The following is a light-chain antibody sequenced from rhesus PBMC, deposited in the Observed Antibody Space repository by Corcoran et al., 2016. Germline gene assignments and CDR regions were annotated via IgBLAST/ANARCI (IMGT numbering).Light chain of an antibody. Sequence: DIQMTQSQSSMSASVGDRVTITCRASENVNNYLNWYPQKPGKAPKLLSYQASTLQSGVPSRFSRSGSGTYYTVTISSRQPEDGATYYCQNGYGTPRTFGQGTKVEIK. CDR2: QAS. CDR3: QNGYGTPRT. V-gene: IGKV1-74*01. J-gene: IGKJ1*01. CDR1: ENVNNY.